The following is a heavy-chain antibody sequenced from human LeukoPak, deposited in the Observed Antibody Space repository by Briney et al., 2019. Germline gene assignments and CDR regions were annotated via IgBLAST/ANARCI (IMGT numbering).Heavy chain of an antibody. CDR2: TSSSDAGT. V-gene: IGHV3-23*01. Sequence: GGSLRLSCAASGFTLSSYAMSWVRQAPGKGLEWVSATSSSDAGTYYAESVRGRFTISRDNSKSTLYLQMNSLRAEDTAVYYCAKDPGITGYYLDYWGQGTLVTVSS. J-gene: IGHJ4*02. D-gene: IGHD1-14*01. CDR3: AKDPGITGYYLDY. CDR1: GFTLSSYA.